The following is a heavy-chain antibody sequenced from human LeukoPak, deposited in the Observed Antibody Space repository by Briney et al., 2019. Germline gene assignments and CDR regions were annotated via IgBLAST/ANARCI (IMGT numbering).Heavy chain of an antibody. J-gene: IGHJ3*02. D-gene: IGHD1-26*01. V-gene: IGHV1-2*06. CDR3: ARGLGAPPVGAFDI. Sequence: ASVKVSCKASGYTFTGYYMHWVRQAPGQGLEWMGRINPNSGGTNYAQKFQGRVTMTRDTSISTAYMELSSLRSEDTAVYYCARGLGAPPVGAFDIWGQGTMVTVSS. CDR1: GYTFTGYY. CDR2: INPNSGGT.